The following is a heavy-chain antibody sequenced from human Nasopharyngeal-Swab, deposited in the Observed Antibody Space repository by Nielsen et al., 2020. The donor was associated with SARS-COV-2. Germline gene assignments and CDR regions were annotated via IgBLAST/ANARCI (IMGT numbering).Heavy chain of an antibody. J-gene: IGHJ3*01. Sequence: GESLKISCAASGFSFSTYGMHWVRQSPVKGLEWLTNIWYDGSNKYYADSVKGRFTVSRDNSKNTLFLEMDSLRAEDTAVNYCARGSSVHAFDVWGQGTEVTVSS. D-gene: IGHD3-10*01. CDR2: IWYDGSNK. V-gene: IGHV3-33*01. CDR3: ARGSSVHAFDV. CDR1: GFSFSTYG.